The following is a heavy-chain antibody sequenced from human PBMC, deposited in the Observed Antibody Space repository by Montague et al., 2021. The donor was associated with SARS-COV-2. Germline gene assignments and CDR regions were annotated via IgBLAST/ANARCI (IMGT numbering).Heavy chain of an antibody. D-gene: IGHD3-10*01. CDR3: ARGARQGYGFRLGSFDA. V-gene: IGHV4-34*01. CDR1: GGSFSGYY. Sequence: SETLSLNCAVYGGSFSGYYWNWIRQPPGKGLEWIGEINHSGSTNYNPSLKSRVTMSVDTSKNQFSLKLSSVTAADTAVYYCARGARQGYGFRLGSFDAWGQGIPVTVSS. J-gene: IGHJ4*02. CDR2: INHSGST.